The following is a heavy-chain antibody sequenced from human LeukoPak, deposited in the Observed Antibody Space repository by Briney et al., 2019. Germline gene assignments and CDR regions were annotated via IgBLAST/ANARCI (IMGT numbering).Heavy chain of an antibody. Sequence: PSETLSLTCTVSGGSISTYYWSWIRQPPGKGLEWIGYIYYSGSINYNPSLKSRVTISVDTSKNQFSLKLRSVTAADTAVYYCARYSGSYSGFDYWGQGTLVTVSS. J-gene: IGHJ4*02. CDR3: ARYSGSYSGFDY. CDR1: GGSISTYY. V-gene: IGHV4-59*08. D-gene: IGHD1-26*01. CDR2: IYYSGSI.